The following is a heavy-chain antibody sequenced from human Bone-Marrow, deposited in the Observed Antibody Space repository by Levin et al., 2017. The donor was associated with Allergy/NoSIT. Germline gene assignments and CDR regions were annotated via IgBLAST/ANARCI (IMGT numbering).Heavy chain of an antibody. CDR2: IYSGGST. CDR1: GFTVSSNY. Sequence: GGSLRLSCAASGFTVSSNYMSWVRQAPGKGLEWVSVIYSGGSTYYADSVKGRFTISRDNSKNTLYLQMNSLRAEDTAVYYCARLLGYCSGGSCYFDYWGQGTLVTVSS. J-gene: IGHJ4*02. CDR3: ARLLGYCSGGSCYFDY. V-gene: IGHV3-53*01. D-gene: IGHD2-15*01.